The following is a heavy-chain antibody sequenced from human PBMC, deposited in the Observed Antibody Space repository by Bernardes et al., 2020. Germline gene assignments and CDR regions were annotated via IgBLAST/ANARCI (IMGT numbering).Heavy chain of an antibody. Sequence: SETLSLTCTVSGASLNSGNYCWSWLRQPAGKGLAYIGRFHTGQGTRYNPSLESRVTISIDTSKSQFSLELNSVTAADTAVYYCALTSVVPWAFDVWGPGTMVTVSS. CDR3: ALTSVVPWAFDV. V-gene: IGHV4-61*02. D-gene: IGHD4-17*01. J-gene: IGHJ3*01. CDR2: FHTGQGT. CDR1: GASLNSGNYC.